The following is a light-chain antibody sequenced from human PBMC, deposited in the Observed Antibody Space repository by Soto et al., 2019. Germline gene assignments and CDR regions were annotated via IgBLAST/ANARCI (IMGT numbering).Light chain of an antibody. V-gene: IGLV2-14*01. CDR1: NSDVGGYNY. CDR2: EVF. J-gene: IGLJ1*01. CDR3: SSYTDTNTLYV. Sequence: ALTQPASVFGSPGQSITIPCTGTNSDVGGYNYVSLYQHHPGKAPKLMIYEVFNRPSGVSSRFSGSKSGSTASLTISGLQAEDEAHYYCSSYTDTNTLYVLGTGTNVTVL.